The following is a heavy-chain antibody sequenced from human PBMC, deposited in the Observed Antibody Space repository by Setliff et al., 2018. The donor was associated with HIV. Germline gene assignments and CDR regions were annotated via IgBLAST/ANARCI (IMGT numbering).Heavy chain of an antibody. D-gene: IGHD5-12*01. CDR3: AREIWGQVAHVPYGMDV. J-gene: IGHJ6*02. CDR1: GGSISSTSYY. V-gene: IGHV4-39*07. CDR2: ISSSGNT. Sequence: PSETLSLTCTVSGGSISSTSYYWGWIRQPPGTGLEWIGSISSSGNTYYNPSLKSRVTMSVDTSKNQFSLKVRYVTAADTAIYYCAREIWGQVAHVPYGMDVWGQGTTVTVSS.